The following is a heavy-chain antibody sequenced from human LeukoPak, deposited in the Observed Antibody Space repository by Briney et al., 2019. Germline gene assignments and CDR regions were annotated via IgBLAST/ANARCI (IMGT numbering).Heavy chain of an antibody. D-gene: IGHD3-22*01. Sequence: PSETLSLTCTVSGGSISSSSYYWGWIRQPPGKGLEWIGSIYHSGSTYYNPSLKSRVTISIDTSKNQFSLKLSSVTAADTAVYYCARNRESSGYYSYFDYWGQGTLVTVSS. CDR2: IYHSGST. J-gene: IGHJ4*02. CDR1: GGSISSSSYY. CDR3: ARNRESSGYYSYFDY. V-gene: IGHV4-39*07.